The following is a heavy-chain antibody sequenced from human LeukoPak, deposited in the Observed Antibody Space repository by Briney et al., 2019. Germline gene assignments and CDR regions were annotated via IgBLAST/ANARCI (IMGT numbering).Heavy chain of an antibody. D-gene: IGHD5-18*01. Sequence: ASVKVSCKASGYTFTGYYMHWVRQAPGQGLEWMGWINPNSGGTNYAQKFQGRVTMTGDTSISTAYMELSRLRSDDTAVYYCARARGYSYGAQDAFDIWGQGTMVTVSS. V-gene: IGHV1-2*02. CDR1: GYTFTGYY. J-gene: IGHJ3*02. CDR2: INPNSGGT. CDR3: ARARGYSYGAQDAFDI.